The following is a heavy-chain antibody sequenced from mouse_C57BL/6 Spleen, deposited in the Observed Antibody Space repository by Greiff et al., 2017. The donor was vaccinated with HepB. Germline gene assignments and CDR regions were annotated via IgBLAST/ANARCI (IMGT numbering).Heavy chain of an antibody. Sequence: ESGPGLVKPSQSLSLTCSVTGYSITSGYYWNWIRQFPGNKLEWMGYISYDGSNNYNPSLKNRISITRDTSKNQFFLKLNSVTTEDTATYYCARDYDYDGPPFDYWGQGTTLTVSS. CDR3: ARDYDYDGPPFDY. V-gene: IGHV3-6*01. D-gene: IGHD2-4*01. J-gene: IGHJ2*01. CDR2: ISYDGSN. CDR1: GYSITSGYY.